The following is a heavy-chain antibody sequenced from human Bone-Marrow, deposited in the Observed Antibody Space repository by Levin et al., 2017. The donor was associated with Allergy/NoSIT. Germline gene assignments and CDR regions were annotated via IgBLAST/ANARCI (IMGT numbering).Heavy chain of an antibody. J-gene: IGHJ4*02. Sequence: GGSLRLSCTASGFTFGDYAMSWFRQAPGKGLEWVGFIRSKAYGGTTEYAASVKGRFTISRDDSKSIAYLQMNSLKTEDTAVYYCTREAEDVEMATISPGIDYWGQGTLVTVSS. V-gene: IGHV3-49*03. CDR1: GFTFGDYA. D-gene: IGHD5-24*01. CDR3: TREAEDVEMATISPGIDY. CDR2: IRSKAYGGTT.